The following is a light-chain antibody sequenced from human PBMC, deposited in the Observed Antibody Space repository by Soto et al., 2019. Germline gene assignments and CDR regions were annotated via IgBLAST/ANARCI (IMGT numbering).Light chain of an antibody. CDR3: QQYNNWPST. CDR2: DAS. V-gene: IGKV3-15*01. J-gene: IGKJ1*01. Sequence: EIVMTQSPATLSVSPGERATLSCRASQNVRSNLAWYQQKPGQAPRLIIYDASTRATGIPARFSGNGSGTEFTLTISSLQSEEFAVYYCQQYNNWPSTFGQGTKVEIK. CDR1: QNVRSN.